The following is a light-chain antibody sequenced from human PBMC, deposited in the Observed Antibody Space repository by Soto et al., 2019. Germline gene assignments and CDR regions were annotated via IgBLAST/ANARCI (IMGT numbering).Light chain of an antibody. J-gene: IGKJ2*01. CDR1: KSVSSN. CDR2: GAS. Sequence: EIVMTQSPATLSVSPGERATLSCRASKSVSSNLAWYQQKPGQAPRLLIYGASTRATGIPARFSGSGSGTEFTLTISSLQSEDFAVYYCQQYNNWPLYTVGQGTKLDIK. V-gene: IGKV3-15*01. CDR3: QQYNNWPLYT.